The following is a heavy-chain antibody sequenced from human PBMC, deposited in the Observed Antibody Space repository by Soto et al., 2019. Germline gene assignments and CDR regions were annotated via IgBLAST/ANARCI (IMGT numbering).Heavy chain of an antibody. V-gene: IGHV3-23*01. CDR2: ISGRGGST. CDR3: AKDSTVTTSLYSYYSGLDV. Sequence: EVQLLESGGGLVQPGGSLRLSCTASGFTFSNYAMSWVRQAPDKGLEWVSAISGRGGSTYYADSVKGRFTISRENSKNMLFLQMNSLRAEDTALYYCAKDSTVTTSLYSYYSGLDVWGQGTTVTVSS. CDR1: GFTFSNYA. D-gene: IGHD4-17*01. J-gene: IGHJ6*02.